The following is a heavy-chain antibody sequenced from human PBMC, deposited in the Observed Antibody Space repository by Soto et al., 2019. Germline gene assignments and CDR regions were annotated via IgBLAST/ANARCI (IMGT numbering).Heavy chain of an antibody. CDR2: NYYSGST. J-gene: IGHJ6*02. CDR1: GGSISSSSYY. V-gene: IGHV4-39*01. CDR3: ASSSMDV. Sequence: QLQLQESGPGLVKPSETLSLTCTVSGGSISSSSYYWGWIRQPPGKGLEWIGSNYYSGSTYYNQYLKCRVTIAVDTSKNQFSLKLSSVTAADTAVYYCASSSMDVWGQGTTVTVSS.